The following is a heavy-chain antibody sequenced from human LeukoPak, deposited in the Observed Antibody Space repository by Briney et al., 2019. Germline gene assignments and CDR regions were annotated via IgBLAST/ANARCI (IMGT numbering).Heavy chain of an antibody. D-gene: IGHD3-10*01. CDR2: ISGSGGST. CDR3: AKDLLYYYGSGSYGGDY. Sequence: GGSLRLSCAASGFTFSSYAMSWVRQAPGKGLQWVSGISGSGGSTYYADSVKGRFTISRDNSKKTVYLQMISLRAEDTAVYYCAKDLLYYYGSGSYGGDYWGQGTLVTVSS. V-gene: IGHV3-23*01. CDR1: GFTFSSYA. J-gene: IGHJ4*02.